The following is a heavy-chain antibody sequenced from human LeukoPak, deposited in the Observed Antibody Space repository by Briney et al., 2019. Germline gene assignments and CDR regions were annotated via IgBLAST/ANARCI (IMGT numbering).Heavy chain of an antibody. V-gene: IGHV1-8*01. D-gene: IGHD6-19*01. J-gene: IGHJ4*02. CDR3: ARWVGSGWYNYFDY. CDR1: GYTFTSYD. Sequence: ASVKVSCKASGYTFTSYDINWVRQATGQGLEWMGWMNPNSGNTGYAQKFQGRVTMTRNTSICTAYMELSSLRSEDTAVYYCARWVGSGWYNYFDYWGQGTLVTVSS. CDR2: MNPNSGNT.